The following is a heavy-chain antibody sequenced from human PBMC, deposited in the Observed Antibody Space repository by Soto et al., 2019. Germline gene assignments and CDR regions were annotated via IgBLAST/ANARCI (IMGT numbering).Heavy chain of an antibody. CDR2: MNPNSGNT. Sequence: ASVKVSCKASGYTFTSYDINWVRQATGQGLEWMGWMNPNSGNTGYAQKFQGRVTMTRNTSISTAYMELSSLRSEDTAVYYFARSRLGGYDFDYWGQGTLVTVSS. D-gene: IGHD5-12*01. CDR1: GYTFTSYD. V-gene: IGHV1-8*01. CDR3: ARSRLGGYDFDY. J-gene: IGHJ4*02.